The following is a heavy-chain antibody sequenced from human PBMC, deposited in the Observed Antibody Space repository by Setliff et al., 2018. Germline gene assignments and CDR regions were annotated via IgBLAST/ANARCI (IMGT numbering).Heavy chain of an antibody. Sequence: ASVKVSCKSSGYTFTSYPINWMRQAPGQGLEWMGWINTKTGKPTYAQAFTGRIVFSLDTSVSTAYLQISSLKADDTAVYYCARGSRFGTIVYKGDYYMDVWGKGTTVTVSS. D-gene: IGHD3-10*01. CDR3: ARGSRFGTIVYKGDYYMDV. CDR1: GYTFTSYP. V-gene: IGHV7-4-1*02. CDR2: INTKTGKP. J-gene: IGHJ6*03.